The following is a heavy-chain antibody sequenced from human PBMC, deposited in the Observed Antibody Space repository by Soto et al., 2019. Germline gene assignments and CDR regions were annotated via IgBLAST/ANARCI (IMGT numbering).Heavy chain of an antibody. CDR2: IIPIFGTA. CDR1: GGTLSSYA. D-gene: IGHD3-22*01. Sequence: SVKVSCKASGGTLSSYAISWVRQAPGQGLEWMGGIIPIFGTANYAQKFQGRVTITADESTSTAYMELSSLRSEDTAVYYCARDYYDSSALRWFDPWGQGTLVTVSS. CDR3: ARDYYDSSALRWFDP. V-gene: IGHV1-69*13. J-gene: IGHJ5*02.